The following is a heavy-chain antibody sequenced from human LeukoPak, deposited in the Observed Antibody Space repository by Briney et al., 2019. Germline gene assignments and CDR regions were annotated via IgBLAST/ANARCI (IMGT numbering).Heavy chain of an antibody. CDR3: ARDRHSGSYPDAFDI. V-gene: IGHV3-21*01. Sequence: PGGSLRLSCAASGFTFSSYSMNWVRKAPGKGLEWVSSISSSSSYIYYADSVKGRFTISRDNAKNSLYLQMNSLRAEDTAVYYCARDRHSGSYPDAFDIWGQGTMVTVSS. CDR2: ISSSSSYI. D-gene: IGHD1-26*01. CDR1: GFTFSSYS. J-gene: IGHJ3*02.